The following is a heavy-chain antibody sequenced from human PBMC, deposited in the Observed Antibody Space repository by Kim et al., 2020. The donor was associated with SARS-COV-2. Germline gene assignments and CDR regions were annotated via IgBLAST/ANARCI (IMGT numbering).Heavy chain of an antibody. J-gene: IGHJ3*02. D-gene: IGHD2-15*01. CDR1: GFTFSSYA. CDR2: ISGSGGST. CDR3: ARIRSCSGGSCYSDAFDI. V-gene: IGHV3-23*01. Sequence: GGSLRLSCAASGFTFSSYAMSWVRQAPGKGLEWVSAISGSGGSTYYADSVKGRFTISRDNSKNTLYLQMNSLRAEDTAVYYCARIRSCSGGSCYSDAFDILGQGTMVTVSS.